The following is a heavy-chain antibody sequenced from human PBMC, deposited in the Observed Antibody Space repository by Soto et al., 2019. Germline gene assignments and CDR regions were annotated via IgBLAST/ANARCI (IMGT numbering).Heavy chain of an antibody. V-gene: IGHV3-30-3*01. CDR1: GFTFSSYA. Sequence: QVQLLESGGGVVQPGRSLRLSCVATGFTFSSYAMNWVRQAPGKGLEWVAVISHDGNSQYYTDSVKGRFTISRDNSKNTLYVQMNSRRGEDTAVYYCARDYGSALDYWGQGTLVTVSS. J-gene: IGHJ4*02. D-gene: IGHD3-10*01. CDR2: ISHDGNSQ. CDR3: ARDYGSALDY.